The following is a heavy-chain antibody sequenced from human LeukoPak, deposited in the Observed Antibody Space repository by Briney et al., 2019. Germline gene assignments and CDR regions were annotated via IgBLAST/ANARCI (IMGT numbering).Heavy chain of an antibody. D-gene: IGHD3-10*01. J-gene: IGHJ4*02. CDR2: IRGSGGSK. CDR3: AKDLITMVRGLNFDY. Sequence: GGSLRLSCAASRFTFGSYAMSWVRQAPRKGLEWVSAIRGSGGSKYNADAVKGRFTISRDNSKNTLYLQMNSLRAEDTAVYYCAKDLITMVRGLNFDYWGQGNLVTVSS. V-gene: IGHV3-23*01. CDR1: RFTFGSYA.